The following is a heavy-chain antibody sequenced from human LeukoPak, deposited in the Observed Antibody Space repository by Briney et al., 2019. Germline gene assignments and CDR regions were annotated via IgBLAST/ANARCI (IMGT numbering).Heavy chain of an antibody. D-gene: IGHD3-3*01. CDR3: ARGDYDFWSGNWRFDT. CDR1: GEPISSYY. J-gene: IGHJ4*02. Sequence: PSETLSLTCLVSGEPISSYYWSWIRQAPGRGPEYIGNVYYNGNANYNPSLKSRVAISVDASKNQFSLKVDSVTTADTAVYYCARGDYDFWSGNWRFDTWGQGTLVTVSS. V-gene: IGHV4-59*01. CDR2: VYYNGNA.